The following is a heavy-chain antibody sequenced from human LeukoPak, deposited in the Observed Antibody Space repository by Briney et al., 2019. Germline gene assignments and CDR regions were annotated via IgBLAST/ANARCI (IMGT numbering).Heavy chain of an antibody. CDR1: GGSISSYY. Sequence: PSETLSLTCTVSGGSISSYYWSWIRQPPGKGLEWIGYIYYSGSTNYNPSLKSRVTISVDTSKNQFSLTLSSMTAADTAVYYCARSPKYSGYDYGGTRDYFDYWGQGTLVTVSS. V-gene: IGHV4-59*01. J-gene: IGHJ4*02. CDR2: IYYSGST. CDR3: ARSPKYSGYDYGGTRDYFDY. D-gene: IGHD5-12*01.